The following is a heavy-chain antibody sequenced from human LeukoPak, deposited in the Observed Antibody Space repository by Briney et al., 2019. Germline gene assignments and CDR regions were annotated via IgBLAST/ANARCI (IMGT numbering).Heavy chain of an antibody. D-gene: IGHD3-22*01. CDR2: IIPLFGTA. CDR1: GGTFSSYA. J-gene: IGHJ4*02. Sequence: ASVKVSCKASGGTFSSYAINWVRQAPGHGLEWMGGIIPLFGTANYAQKFQGRVSITTDESTSTAYMELSSLRSEDTAVYYCATVGDDSSGYYWFDYWSQGTLVTVSS. CDR3: ATVGDDSSGYYWFDY. V-gene: IGHV1-69*05.